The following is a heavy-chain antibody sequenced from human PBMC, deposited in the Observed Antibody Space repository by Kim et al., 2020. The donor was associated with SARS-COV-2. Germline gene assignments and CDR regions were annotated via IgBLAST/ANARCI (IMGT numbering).Heavy chain of an antibody. CDR2: LWYDGNNK. V-gene: IGHV3-33*01. Sequence: GGSLRLSCAASGFTFTNYGMHWVRQAPGRGLEWVAFLWYDGNNKYYADSVKGRFTISRDDSKDTLYLQMNSLRGEDTGVYYCARGGASIAARTPPDYWGQGTLVTV. CDR1: GFTFTNYG. D-gene: IGHD6-6*01. CDR3: ARGGASIAARTPPDY. J-gene: IGHJ4*02.